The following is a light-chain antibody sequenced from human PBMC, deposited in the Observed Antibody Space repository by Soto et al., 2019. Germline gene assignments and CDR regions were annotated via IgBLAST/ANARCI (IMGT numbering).Light chain of an antibody. CDR1: QTISSW. Sequence: DIQMTQSPSTLSGSVGDRVTITCRASQTISSWLAWYQQKPGKAPKLLIYKASTLKSGVPSRFSGSGSGTEFTLTISSLQPDDFATYYCQHYNNYSEAFCHGTKVELK. J-gene: IGKJ1*01. CDR3: QHYNNYSEA. V-gene: IGKV1-5*03. CDR2: KAS.